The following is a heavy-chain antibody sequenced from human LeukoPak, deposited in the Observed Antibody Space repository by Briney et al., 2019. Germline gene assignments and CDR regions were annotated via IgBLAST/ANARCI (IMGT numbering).Heavy chain of an antibody. J-gene: IGHJ4*02. V-gene: IGHV3-48*03. CDR2: ISSSGRSI. D-gene: IGHD3-10*01. CDR1: GFTFSSYE. Sequence: PGGSLRLSCAASGFTFSSYEMNWVRQAPGKGLEWVSYISSSGRSIYYADSVKGRFTISRDNANNSLSLQMNSLRDEDTAVYYCVLGSPFDYWGQGTLVTVSS. CDR3: VLGSPFDY.